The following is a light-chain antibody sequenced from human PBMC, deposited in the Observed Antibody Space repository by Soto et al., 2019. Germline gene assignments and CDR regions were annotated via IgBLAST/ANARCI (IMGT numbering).Light chain of an antibody. CDR1: QSVSSR. V-gene: IGKV3-15*01. CDR2: GAS. Sequence: ETVMTQSPGTLSVSPGERVTLSCRSSQSVSSRLVWYQRKPGQAPRLLIYGASNRATGIPARFSGSGSGTEFTLTISSLQSEDFAVYYCQQYNNWPLLTFGGGTKVEIK. J-gene: IGKJ4*01. CDR3: QQYNNWPLLT.